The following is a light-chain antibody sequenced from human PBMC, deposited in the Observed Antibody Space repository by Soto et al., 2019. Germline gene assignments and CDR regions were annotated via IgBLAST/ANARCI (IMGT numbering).Light chain of an antibody. V-gene: IGKV3-20*01. J-gene: IGKJ2*01. CDR3: HQYGSSLGT. CDR1: QSVTGTN. CDR2: DAV. Sequence: IVLTQSPVTLSFSPGEGATLSCRASQSVTGTNLAWYQQRAGQAPRLLIYDAVRRATGIPDRFSGSGSGTDFTLTISRLEPEDFAVYYCHQYGSSLGTFGQGTKVEI.